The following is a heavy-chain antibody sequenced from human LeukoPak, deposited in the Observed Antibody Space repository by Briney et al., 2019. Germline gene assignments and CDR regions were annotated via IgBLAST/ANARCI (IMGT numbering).Heavy chain of an antibody. CDR3: AKSMTLQWRGFFDL. D-gene: IGHD6-19*01. J-gene: IGHJ2*01. CDR2: ISDSGANT. CDR1: GFTFSTYA. V-gene: IGHV3-23*01. Sequence: GGSLRLSCAASGFTFSTYAMSWVRQAPGKGLEWVSTISDSGANTYYANSVRGRFTISRDNSKNTLYLQKNSLRADDTAIYYCAKSMTLQWRGFFDLWGRGTHVTVSS.